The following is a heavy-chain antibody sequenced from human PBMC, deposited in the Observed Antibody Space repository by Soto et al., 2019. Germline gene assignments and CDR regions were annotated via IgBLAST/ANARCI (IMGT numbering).Heavy chain of an antibody. D-gene: IGHD1-26*01. Sequence: PGGSLRLSCAASGFTFSSYDMHWVRQATGKGLEWVSAIGTAGDTYYPGSVKGRFTISRENAKNSLYLQMNSLRAEDTAVYYCARANLVGATLDYFDYWGQGTLVTVSS. V-gene: IGHV3-13*01. CDR3: ARANLVGATLDYFDY. CDR1: GFTFSSYD. CDR2: IGTAGDT. J-gene: IGHJ4*02.